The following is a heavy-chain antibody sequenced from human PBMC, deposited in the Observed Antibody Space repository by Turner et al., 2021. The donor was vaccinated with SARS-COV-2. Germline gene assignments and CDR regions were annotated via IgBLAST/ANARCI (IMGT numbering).Heavy chain of an antibody. V-gene: IGHV3-30*18. CDR3: AKTIGSYYDSSGYYQYFDY. CDR1: GFPFSTYG. Sequence: QVQLVESGGGVVQTGRSLRLSCAASGFPFSTYGMHWVRQAPGKGLEWVALISYDGSNKYYADSVKGRFTISRDNSKNTLYLQMNSLRAEDTAVYYCAKTIGSYYDSSGYYQYFDYWGQGTLVTVSS. CDR2: ISYDGSNK. D-gene: IGHD3-22*01. J-gene: IGHJ4*02.